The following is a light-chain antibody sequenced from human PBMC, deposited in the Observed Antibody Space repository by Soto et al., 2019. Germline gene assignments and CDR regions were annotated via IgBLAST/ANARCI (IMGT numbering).Light chain of an antibody. CDR1: QSVSSSY. CDR2: GAS. V-gene: IGKV3-20*01. J-gene: IGKJ2*01. Sequence: EIVLTQSPGTLPLSPGERATLSCRASQSVSSSYLAWYQQKPGQAPRLLIYGASSRAPGIPDRFSGSGSGTDFTLTITRLEPEDFAGYYCQQYGSSPPAYTFGQGTKLEIK. CDR3: QQYGSSPPAYT.